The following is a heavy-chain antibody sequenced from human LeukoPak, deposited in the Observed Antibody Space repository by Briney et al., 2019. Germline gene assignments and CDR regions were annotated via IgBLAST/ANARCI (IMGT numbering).Heavy chain of an antibody. CDR1: GGSISSSSYY. CDR3: ARRISTYSSSWYNYYYYMDV. D-gene: IGHD6-13*01. V-gene: IGHV4-39*01. J-gene: IGHJ6*03. Sequence: KPSETLSLTCTVSGGSISSSSYYWGWIRQPPGKGLEWIGSIYYSGSTHYNPSLKSRVTISVDTSKNQFSLKMSSVTAADTAVYYCARRISTYSSSWYNYYYYMDVWGKGTTVTVSS. CDR2: IYYSGST.